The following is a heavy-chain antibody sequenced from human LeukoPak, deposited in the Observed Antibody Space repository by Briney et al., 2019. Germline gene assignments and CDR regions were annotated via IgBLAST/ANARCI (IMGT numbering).Heavy chain of an antibody. V-gene: IGHV3-23*01. J-gene: IGHJ4*02. Sequence: PGGSLRLSCAASGFIFTNYAMSWVRQAPGKGLEWVSVVTNGGGNTYYTDSVKGRFTISRDNSKNTLYLQMNSLTAEDTAVYYCATYARRLDYWGQGTLVTASS. D-gene: IGHD6-6*01. CDR3: ATYARRLDY. CDR2: VTNGGGNT. CDR1: GFIFTNYA.